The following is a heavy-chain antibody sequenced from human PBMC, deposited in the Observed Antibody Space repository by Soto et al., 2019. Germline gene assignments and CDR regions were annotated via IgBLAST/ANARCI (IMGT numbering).Heavy chain of an antibody. J-gene: IGHJ4*02. V-gene: IGHV3-30*18. Sequence: GGSLRLSCAASGFTFSSYGMHWVRQAPGKGLEWVAVISYDGSNKYYADSVKGRFTISRDNSKNTLYLQMNSLRAGDTAVYYCAKAISGYNAPLDHWGQGTRVTVSS. CDR1: GFTFSSYG. D-gene: IGHD5-12*01. CDR2: ISYDGSNK. CDR3: AKAISGYNAPLDH.